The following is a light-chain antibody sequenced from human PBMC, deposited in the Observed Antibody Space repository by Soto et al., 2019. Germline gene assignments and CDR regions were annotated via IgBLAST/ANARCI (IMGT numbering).Light chain of an antibody. J-gene: IGKJ2*01. Sequence: EIVLTQSPATLSLSPGERATLSCRASQSVSSYLAWYQQKPGKAPRLLIYDTSNRATGIPARFSGSGSGTDFTPTISTLEPDDFALYYCKQRSNWPPYTFGQGTKLEIK. CDR1: QSVSSY. CDR2: DTS. V-gene: IGKV3-11*01. CDR3: KQRSNWPPYT.